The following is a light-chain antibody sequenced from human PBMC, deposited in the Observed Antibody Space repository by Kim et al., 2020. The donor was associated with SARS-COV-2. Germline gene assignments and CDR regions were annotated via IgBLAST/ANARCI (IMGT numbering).Light chain of an antibody. CDR1: SLRSYY. CDR3: NSRDSSGNRGV. CDR2: GKN. J-gene: IGLJ3*02. V-gene: IGLV3-19*01. Sequence: SSELTQDPAVSVALGQTVRITCQGDSLRSYYASWYQQKPGQAPVLVIYGKNNRPSGIPDRFSGSSSGNTASLTITGAQAEDEADYYCNSRDSSGNRGVFGGGTQLTVL.